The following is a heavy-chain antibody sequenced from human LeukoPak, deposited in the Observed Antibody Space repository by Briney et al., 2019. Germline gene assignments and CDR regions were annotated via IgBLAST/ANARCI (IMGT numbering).Heavy chain of an antibody. D-gene: IGHD5-18*01. CDR1: GYTFTGYY. Sequence: ASVKVSCKASGYTFTGYYMHWVRQAPGQGLEWVGWITAFNGNTDYAQKVQGRVTMTRDTSTSTAYMELRSLRSDDTAVYYCARNTYGYKFSMDVWGKGTTVTISS. CDR2: ITAFNGNT. CDR3: ARNTYGYKFSMDV. J-gene: IGHJ6*03. V-gene: IGHV1-18*04.